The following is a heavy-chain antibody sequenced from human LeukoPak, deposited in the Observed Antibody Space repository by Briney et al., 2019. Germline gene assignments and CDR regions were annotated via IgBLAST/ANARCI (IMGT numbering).Heavy chain of an antibody. Sequence: SETLSLTCTVSGGSFSSSNYYWGWIRQPPGKGLEWIGSIYYSGSTYYNPSLKSRVTISVDTSKNQFSLKLSSVTAADTAVYYCAREGWLQPYYWGQGTLVTVSS. CDR1: GGSFSSSNYY. CDR3: AREGWLQPYY. CDR2: IYYSGST. J-gene: IGHJ4*02. D-gene: IGHD5-24*01. V-gene: IGHV4-39*07.